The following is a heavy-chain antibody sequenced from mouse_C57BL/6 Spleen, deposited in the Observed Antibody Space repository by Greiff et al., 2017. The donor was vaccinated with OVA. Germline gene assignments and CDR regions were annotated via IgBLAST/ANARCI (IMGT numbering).Heavy chain of an antibody. CDR3: ARTGSSLYWYFDV. J-gene: IGHJ1*03. CDR1: GFTFSDYG. CDR2: ISSGSSTI. D-gene: IGHD1-1*01. Sequence: EVKLMESGGGLVKPGGSLKLSCAASGFTFSDYGMHWVRQAPEKGLEWVAYISSGSSTIYYADTVKGRFTISRDNAKNTLFLQMTRLRSEDTAMYYCARTGSSLYWYFDVWGTGTTVTVSS. V-gene: IGHV5-17*01.